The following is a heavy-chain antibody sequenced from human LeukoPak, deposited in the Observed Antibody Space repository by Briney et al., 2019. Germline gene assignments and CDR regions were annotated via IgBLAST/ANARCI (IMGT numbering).Heavy chain of an antibody. J-gene: IGHJ1*01. CDR3: TRGGTIAGSGDYFQL. CDR2: INPNSGGT. D-gene: IGHD6-13*01. CDR1: GYTFTGYY. Sequence: ASVKVSCKASGYTFTGYYMHWVRQAPGQGLEWMGWINPNSGGTNYAQKFQGRFIMTRDTSISTAYMELSRLRSDDTAVYYCTRGGTIAGSGDYFQLWGQGTLVPVSS. V-gene: IGHV1-2*02.